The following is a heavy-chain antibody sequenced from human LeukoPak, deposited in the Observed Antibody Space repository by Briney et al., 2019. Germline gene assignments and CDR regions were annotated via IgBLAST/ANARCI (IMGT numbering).Heavy chain of an antibody. CDR3: ARGPHSSSLRNWFDP. V-gene: IGHV4-61*02. J-gene: IGHJ5*02. CDR1: DYSISSGYY. CDR2: IYTSGST. Sequence: SETLSLTCAVSDYSISSGYYWSWIRQPAGKGLEWIGRIYTSGSTNYNPSLKSRVTISVDTSKNQFSLKLSSVTAADTAVYYCARGPHSSSLRNWFDPWGQGTLVTVSS. D-gene: IGHD6-6*01.